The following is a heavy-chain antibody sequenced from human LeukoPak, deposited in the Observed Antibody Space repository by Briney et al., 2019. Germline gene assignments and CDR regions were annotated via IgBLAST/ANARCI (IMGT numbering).Heavy chain of an antibody. V-gene: IGHV4-39*01. Sequence: SETLSLTCTVSGGSISSSSYYWGWMRQPPGKGLEWIGSIYYSGSTYYNPSLKSRVTISVDTSKNQFSLKLSSATAADTAVYYCARQMTTVTTPGIFFDYWGQGTLVTVSS. CDR3: ARQMTTVTTPGIFFDY. J-gene: IGHJ4*02. CDR1: GGSISSSSYY. D-gene: IGHD4-17*01. CDR2: IYYSGST.